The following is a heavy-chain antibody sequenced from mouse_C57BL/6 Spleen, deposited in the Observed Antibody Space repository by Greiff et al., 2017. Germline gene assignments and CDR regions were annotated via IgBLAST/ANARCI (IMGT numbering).Heavy chain of an antibody. CDR3: TRTLGSSYAMDY. Sequence: VQLQQSGAELVRPGASVTLSCKASGYTFTDYEMHWVKQTPVHGLEWIGAIDPETGGTAYNQKFKGKAILTADKSSSTAYMELRSLTSEDSAVYYCTRTLGSSYAMDYWGQGTSVTVSS. CDR1: GYTFTDYE. D-gene: IGHD1-1*01. J-gene: IGHJ4*01. CDR2: IDPETGGT. V-gene: IGHV1-15*01.